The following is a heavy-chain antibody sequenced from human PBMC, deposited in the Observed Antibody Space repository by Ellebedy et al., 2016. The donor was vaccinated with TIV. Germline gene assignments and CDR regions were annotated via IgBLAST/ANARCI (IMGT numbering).Heavy chain of an antibody. CDR1: GGSISSSSYY. V-gene: IGHV4-39*07. Sequence: SETLSLTXTVSGGSISSSSYYWGWIRQPPGKGLEWIGSIYYSGSTYYNPSLKSRVTISVDTSKNQFSLKLSSVTAADTAVYYCARDILTGYSEEYWGQGTLVTVSS. CDR3: ARDILTGYSEEY. CDR2: IYYSGST. J-gene: IGHJ4*02. D-gene: IGHD3-9*01.